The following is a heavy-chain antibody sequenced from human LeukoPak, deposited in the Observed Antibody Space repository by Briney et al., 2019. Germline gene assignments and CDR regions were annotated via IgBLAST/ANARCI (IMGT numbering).Heavy chain of an antibody. CDR1: GDSISSGSYY. CDR2: IYISGST. Sequence: SETLSLTCTVSGDSISSGSYYWSWIRQPAGKGLEWIGRIYISGSTNYNPSLKSRVTISVDTSKNQFSLKLSSVTAADTAVYYCAGSLDAADPNWFDPWGQGTLVTVSS. J-gene: IGHJ5*02. CDR3: AGSLDAADPNWFDP. V-gene: IGHV4-61*02.